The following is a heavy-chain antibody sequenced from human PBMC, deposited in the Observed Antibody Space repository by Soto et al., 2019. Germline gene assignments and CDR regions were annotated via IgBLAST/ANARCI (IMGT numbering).Heavy chain of an antibody. V-gene: IGHV3-7*01. Sequence: EVQLVESGGGLVQPGESRRLSCAASGFSFTTYWMSWVRQAPGKGLEWVATINKDGSDKYYVDSVKGRFTIARDSAKNSLYLQMNSLRVEDTAVYYCARGVTTVDYWGQGTLVTGSS. CDR2: INKDGSDK. CDR1: GFSFTTYW. J-gene: IGHJ4*02. CDR3: ARGVTTVDY. D-gene: IGHD4-17*01.